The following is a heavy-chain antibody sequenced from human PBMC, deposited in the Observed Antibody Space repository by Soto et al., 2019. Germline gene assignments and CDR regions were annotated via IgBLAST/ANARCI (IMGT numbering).Heavy chain of an antibody. V-gene: IGHV1-18*01. CDR2: ISAHNGNT. J-gene: IGHJ6*03. CDR3: ARGYCSSTSCYKYYYYYYMDV. CDR1: GYTFTSYG. D-gene: IGHD2-2*02. Sequence: GASVKVSCKASGYTFTSYGISWVRQAPGQGLEWMGWISAHNGNTNYAQKLQGRVTMTTDTSTSTAYMELRSLRSDDTAVYYCARGYCSSTSCYKYYYYYYMDVWGKGTTVTVSS.